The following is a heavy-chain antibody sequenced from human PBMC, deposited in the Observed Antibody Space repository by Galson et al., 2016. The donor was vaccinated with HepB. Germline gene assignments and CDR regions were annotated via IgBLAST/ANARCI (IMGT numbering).Heavy chain of an antibody. CDR2: ISHDDISK. CDR1: GITLRNFI. Sequence: SLRLSCAASGITLRNFIIHWVRQPPGKGLEWVAAISHDDISKYYTDSVKGRFTISRDNSGNTVDLQMNSLRAEDTAVYYCARAAHSSGRCDVFDIWAQGTKVTDPS. J-gene: IGHJ3*02. D-gene: IGHD3-22*01. CDR3: ARAAHSSGRCDVFDI. V-gene: IGHV3-30-3*01.